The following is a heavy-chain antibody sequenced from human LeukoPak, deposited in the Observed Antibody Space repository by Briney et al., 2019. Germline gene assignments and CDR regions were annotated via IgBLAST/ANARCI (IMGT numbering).Heavy chain of an antibody. CDR2: ISSGSSYT. J-gene: IGHJ4*02. Sequence: GGSLRLSCAASGFIFSDYYMTWIRQAPGKGLEWVSYISSGSSYTNYADSVKGRFTISRDNAKNSLYLQMNSLRAEDTAVYYCARDHYGYYGSGSYRRFDYWGQGNLVTVSS. V-gene: IGHV3-11*06. CDR1: GFIFSDYY. CDR3: ARDHYGYYGSGSYRRFDY. D-gene: IGHD3-10*01.